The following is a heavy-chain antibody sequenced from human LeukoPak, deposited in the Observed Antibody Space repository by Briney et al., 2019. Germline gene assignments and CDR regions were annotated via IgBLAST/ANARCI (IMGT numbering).Heavy chain of an antibody. V-gene: IGHV4-34*01. CDR1: GGSFSGYN. CDR2: INHSGST. J-gene: IGHJ4*02. Sequence: SETLSLTCAVYGGSFSGYNWSWICHTPEKRLEWIGEINHSGSTNYNPSLKSRVTISVDTSKNQFSLKLSSVTAADTAVYYSARGQTILSHWGQGTLVTVSS. D-gene: IGHD3-3*01. CDR3: ARGQTILSH.